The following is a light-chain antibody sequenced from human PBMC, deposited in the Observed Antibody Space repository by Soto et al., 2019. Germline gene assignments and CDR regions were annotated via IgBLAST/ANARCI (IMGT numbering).Light chain of an antibody. CDR3: QQYETFSGT. CDR2: DAS. V-gene: IGKV1-33*01. CDR1: QDISNL. J-gene: IGKJ1*01. Sequence: DIQMTQAPSSLSASVGDRVTITCQASQDISNLLNWYQQKPGKAPRLLIYDASNLETGVPSRFSGSGSGKDFTFTISSLQPEEIATYYCQQYETFSGTFGPGTKVEI.